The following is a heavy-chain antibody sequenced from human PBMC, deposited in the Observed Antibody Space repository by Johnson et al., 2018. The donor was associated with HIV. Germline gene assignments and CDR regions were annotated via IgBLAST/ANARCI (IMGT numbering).Heavy chain of an antibody. CDR3: AKDSSSGWYGGDDNFDV. J-gene: IGHJ3*01. CDR2: IDWNSGSI. CDR1: GFTFDDYG. V-gene: IGHV3-9*01. Sequence: VQLVESGGGLVQPGRSLRLSCAASGFTFDDYGMHWVRQAPGKGLEWVSGIDWNSGSIGCADSVKGRFTISRDNAKNSLYLQLNSLRAEDTALYYCAKDSSSGWYGGDDNFDVWGRGTMVTVSS. D-gene: IGHD6-19*01.